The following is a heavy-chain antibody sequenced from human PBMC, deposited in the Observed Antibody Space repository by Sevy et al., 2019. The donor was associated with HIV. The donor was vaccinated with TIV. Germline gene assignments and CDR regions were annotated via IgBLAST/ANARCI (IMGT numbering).Heavy chain of an antibody. D-gene: IGHD3-22*01. CDR2: IYYSGST. J-gene: IGHJ3*02. CDR1: GGSISSGGYY. Sequence: SETLSLTCTVSGGSISSGGYYWSWIRQHPGNGLEWIGYIYYSGSTYYNPSLKSRVTISVDTSKNQFSLKLSSVTAADTVVDYCARSFYDSSRYHLSFAFDIWGQGTLVTVSS. CDR3: ARSFYDSSRYHLSFAFDI. V-gene: IGHV4-31*03.